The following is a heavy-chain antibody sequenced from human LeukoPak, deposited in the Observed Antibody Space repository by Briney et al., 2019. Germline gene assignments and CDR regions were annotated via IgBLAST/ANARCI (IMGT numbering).Heavy chain of an antibody. D-gene: IGHD3-22*01. CDR1: GYTFTSYG. V-gene: IGHV1-18*01. CDR2: ISAYNGNT. J-gene: IGHJ4*02. Sequence: ASVKVSCKASGYTFTSYGISWVRQAPGQGLEWMGWISAYNGNTKYAQKLQGRVTMTTDTSTSTAYMELRSLRSDDTAVYYCARDLTSYYYDSSGYVDYWGQGTLVTVSP. CDR3: ARDLTSYYYDSSGYVDY.